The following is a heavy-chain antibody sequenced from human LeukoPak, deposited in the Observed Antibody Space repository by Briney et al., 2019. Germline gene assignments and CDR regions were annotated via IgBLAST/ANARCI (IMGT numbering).Heavy chain of an antibody. D-gene: IGHD3-22*01. CDR2: MNPNSGNT. CDR1: GYTFTSYD. V-gene: IGHV1-8*01. Sequence: ASVKVSRKASGYTFTSYDINWVRQATGQGLEWMGWMNPNSGNTGYAQKFQGRVTMTRNTSISTAYMELSSLRSEDTAVYYCATPNSSGYYYKIWGQGTMVTVSS. CDR3: ATPNSSGYYYKI. J-gene: IGHJ3*02.